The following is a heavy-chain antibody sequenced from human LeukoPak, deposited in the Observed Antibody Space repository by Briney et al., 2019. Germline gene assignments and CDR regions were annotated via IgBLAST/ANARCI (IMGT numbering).Heavy chain of an antibody. CDR2: IYNSGST. CDR1: GGSIRGYY. V-gene: IGHV4-59*08. Sequence: PSETLSLTCTVSGGSIRGYYWNWIRQPPGKGLEWIGYIYNSGSTSYHPALKSRVTISVDTSKNQFSLKMTSVTAADTDVYYCARQTTPNWLWNYWGQGTLVTVSS. CDR3: ARQTTPNWLWNY. D-gene: IGHD5-18*01. J-gene: IGHJ4*02.